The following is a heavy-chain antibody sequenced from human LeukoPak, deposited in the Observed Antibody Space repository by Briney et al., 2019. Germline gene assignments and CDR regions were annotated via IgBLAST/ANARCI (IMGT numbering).Heavy chain of an antibody. J-gene: IGHJ5*02. CDR2: IIPIFDTA. CDR1: GGTFSSYA. V-gene: IGHV1-69*13. Sequence: SVKVSCKASGGTFSSYAISWVRQAPGHGLEWMGGIIPIFDTANYAQKFPGRVTITADESASTAYMELSSLRSEDTAVYYCARGGYCGGDCYSIWFDPWGQGTLVTVSS. D-gene: IGHD2-21*02. CDR3: ARGGYCGGDCYSIWFDP.